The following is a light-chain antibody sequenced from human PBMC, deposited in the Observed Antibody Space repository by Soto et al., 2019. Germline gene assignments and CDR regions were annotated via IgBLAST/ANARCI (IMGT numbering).Light chain of an antibody. J-gene: IGKJ4*01. Sequence: CRSGQRLLHSNGYNYLDWYLQKPGQSPQLLIYLGSNRASGVPDRFSGSGSGRDFTLKCSRVVAEDVGVCYCMQAPQPLRTLGGGTKVDIK. CDR2: LGS. CDR3: MQAPQPLRT. V-gene: IGKV2-28*01. CDR1: QRLLHSNGYNY.